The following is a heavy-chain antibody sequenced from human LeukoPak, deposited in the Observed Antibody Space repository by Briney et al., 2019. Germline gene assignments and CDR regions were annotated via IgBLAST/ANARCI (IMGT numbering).Heavy chain of an antibody. CDR1: SGSISSYY. J-gene: IGHJ4*02. Sequence: SETLSLTCTVSSGSISSYYWSWIRQPAGKGLEWIGRIYTSGNTNYNPSLKSRITMSVDTSKNQFSLNLSSVTAADTAVYFCARESNRVAVAATRSFDYWGQGTLVTVSS. V-gene: IGHV4-4*07. CDR2: IYTSGNT. CDR3: ARESNRVAVAATRSFDY. D-gene: IGHD5-12*01.